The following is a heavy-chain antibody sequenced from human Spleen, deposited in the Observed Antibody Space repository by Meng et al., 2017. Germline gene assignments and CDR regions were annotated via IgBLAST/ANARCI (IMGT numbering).Heavy chain of an antibody. Sequence: VQLAQSRAEGTKPGASVKVSCKASGYPFTSDAMHWVRQAPGHRLEWMGWINAGNGITKYSQKFQGRVTITRDTSASTDYMELSSLRSEDTAVYYCARGVGDYGNKNWFDPWGQGTLVTVSS. CDR3: ARGVGDYGNKNWFDP. J-gene: IGHJ5*02. V-gene: IGHV1-3*01. CDR2: INAGNGIT. CDR1: GYPFTSDA. D-gene: IGHD1-26*01.